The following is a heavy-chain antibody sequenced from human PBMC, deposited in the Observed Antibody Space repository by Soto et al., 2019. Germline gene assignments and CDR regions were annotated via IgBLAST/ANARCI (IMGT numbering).Heavy chain of an antibody. CDR1: GFTFSSYW. D-gene: IGHD4-17*01. V-gene: IGHV3-74*01. Sequence: EVQLVESGGDIVQPGWSLRLSCAASGFTFSSYWMYWVRQAPGKGLVWVSRINSDGSDARYADFVKGRFTISRDNAKETLYLQMNSLGVEDTAVYYCVRAVDYWGQGTLVTVSS. CDR2: INSDGSDA. J-gene: IGHJ4*02. CDR3: VRAVDY.